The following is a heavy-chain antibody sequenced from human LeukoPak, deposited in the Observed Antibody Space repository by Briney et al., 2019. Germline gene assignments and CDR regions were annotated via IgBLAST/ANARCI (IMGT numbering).Heavy chain of an antibody. CDR1: GGSISSGSYY. V-gene: IGHV4-61*02. J-gene: IGHJ3*02. Sequence: SQTLSLTCTVSGGSISSGSYYWSWIRQPAGKGLEWIGRIYTSGSTNYNPSLKSRVTISVDTSKNQFSLKLSSVTAADTAVYYCARASGGIYGDSDAFDIWGQGTMVTVSS. D-gene: IGHD4-17*01. CDR2: IYTSGST. CDR3: ARASGGIYGDSDAFDI.